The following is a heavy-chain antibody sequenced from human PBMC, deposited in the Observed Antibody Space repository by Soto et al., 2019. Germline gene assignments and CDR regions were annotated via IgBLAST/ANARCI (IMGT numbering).Heavy chain of an antibody. CDR1: GGSMRSYY. D-gene: IGHD2-15*01. J-gene: IGHJ4*02. Sequence: SETLSLTCTVSGGSMRSYYWSWIRQPPGKGLEWIGYIYYSGTTNYNPSLKSRVTISVDTSKNQFSLKLNSVTAADTAVYYCAKFGYCSGGSCYWGSYFDYWGQGTPVTVS. CDR3: AKFGYCSGGSCYWGSYFDY. CDR2: IYYSGTT. V-gene: IGHV4-59*01.